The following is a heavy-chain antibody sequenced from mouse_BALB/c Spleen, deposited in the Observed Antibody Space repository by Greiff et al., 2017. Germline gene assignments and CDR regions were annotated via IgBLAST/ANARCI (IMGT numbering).Heavy chain of an antibody. D-gene: IGHD2-3*01. CDR1: GFTFSSYA. CDR2: ISSGGSYT. J-gene: IGHJ1*01. Sequence: EVMLVESGGGLVQPGGSLKLSCAASGFTFSSYAMSWVRQSPEKRLEWVAEISSGGSYTYYPDSVKGRFTISRDNAKNTLYLQMSSLRSEDTAMYYCARLDDGYYDWYFDVWGAGTTVTVSS. V-gene: IGHV5-9-1*01. CDR3: ARLDDGYYDWYFDV.